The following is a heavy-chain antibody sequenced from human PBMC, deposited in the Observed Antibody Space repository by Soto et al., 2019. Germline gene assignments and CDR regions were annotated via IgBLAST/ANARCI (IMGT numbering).Heavy chain of an antibody. Sequence: GESLKISCKGSGYSFTSYWIGWVRQMPGKGLEWMGIIFPDDGETRYSPSFQGQVTISADKSTTTAYLKWSSLKASDTATYFCARQGFSKQYYYGRDIWGKGTAVTVSS. CDR2: IFPDDGET. D-gene: IGHD4-4*01. V-gene: IGHV5-51*01. CDR1: GYSFTSYW. J-gene: IGHJ6*04. CDR3: ARQGFSKQYYYGRDI.